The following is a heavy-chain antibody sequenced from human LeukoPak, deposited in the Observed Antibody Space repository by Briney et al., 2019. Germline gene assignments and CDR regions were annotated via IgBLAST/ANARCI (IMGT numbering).Heavy chain of an antibody. CDR1: GVSIRGSNYY. CDR3: ARDTYNYGSSAYYFDY. CDR2: IHYSGTT. Sequence: SETLSLTCNVSGVSIRGSNYYWGLIRQPPGKGLQWIGSIHYSGTTYYNPSLKSRVTMSVDTSKNQFSLKLSSVTAADTAVYYCARDTYNYGSSAYYFDYWGQGTLVTVSS. D-gene: IGHD3-10*01. V-gene: IGHV4-39*07. J-gene: IGHJ4*02.